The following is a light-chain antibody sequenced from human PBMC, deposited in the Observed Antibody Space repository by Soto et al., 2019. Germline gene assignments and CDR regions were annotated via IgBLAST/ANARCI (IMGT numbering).Light chain of an antibody. CDR3: QHYGSSPPIT. Sequence: EIVLTQSPATLSVSPGERVTLSCRASETLISFLAWYQQKPGQAPTLLIYGASSRATGIPDRFSGSASGTDFTLIISKLEPEDFAVYYCQHYGSSPPITFGQGTRLEIK. CDR1: ETLISF. J-gene: IGKJ5*01. CDR2: GAS. V-gene: IGKV3-20*01.